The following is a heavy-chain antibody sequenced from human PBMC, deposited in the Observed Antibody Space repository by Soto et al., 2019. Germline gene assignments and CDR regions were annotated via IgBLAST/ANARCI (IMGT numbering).Heavy chain of an antibody. D-gene: IGHD5-12*01. J-gene: IGHJ4*02. CDR1: GGSISSGGYY. CDR3: ASSRDGYPGGY. V-gene: IGHV4-31*03. CDR2: IYYSGST. Sequence: SETRSLTCTVSGGSISSGGYYWSWIRQHPGKGLEWIGYIYYSGSTYYNPSLKSRVTISVDTSKNQFSLNLRSVTAADTAVYYCASSRDGYPGGYWGQGTLVTVSS.